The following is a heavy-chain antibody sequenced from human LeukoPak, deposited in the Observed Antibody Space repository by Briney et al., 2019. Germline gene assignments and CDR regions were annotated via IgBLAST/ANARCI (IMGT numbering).Heavy chain of an antibody. Sequence: SGTLSLTCTVSGGSLSSSSYNWGGFRQPPGKGLEWIGSIYYRGSTYYNPSPKSRVTISLDTYKNQFSPKQSSVTAADTAVYYCARYSKPATVVFPISNWGQGVLVTVSS. CDR3: ARYSKPATVVFPISN. CDR2: IYYRGST. V-gene: IGHV4-39*01. J-gene: IGHJ4*02. D-gene: IGHD4-23*01. CDR1: GGSLSSSSYN.